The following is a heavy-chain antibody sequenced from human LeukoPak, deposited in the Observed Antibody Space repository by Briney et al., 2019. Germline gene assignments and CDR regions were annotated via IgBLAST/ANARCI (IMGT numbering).Heavy chain of an antibody. CDR1: GGSISSGGYY. J-gene: IGHJ4*02. D-gene: IGHD6-13*01. CDR3: ARAPSISDYSSTWPPHFDS. Sequence: SETLSLTCTVSGGSISSGGYYWSWIRQHPGKGLEWIGYIYYSGSTYFNPSLKSRLTISVDTSKNQFSLKLSSVTAADTAVYYCARAPSISDYSSTWPPHFDSWGQGSLVTVSS. V-gene: IGHV4-31*03. CDR2: IYYSGST.